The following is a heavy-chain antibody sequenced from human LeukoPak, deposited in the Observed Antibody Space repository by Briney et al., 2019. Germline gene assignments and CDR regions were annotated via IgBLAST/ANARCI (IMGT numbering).Heavy chain of an antibody. CDR3: ARGVSYYYDNSGRQGWYFDL. J-gene: IGHJ2*01. CDR2: IRTTGDT. Sequence: GGSLTLSCAVSGFTFNYYDMHWVRQAPGKRLEWVAAIRTTGDTHYPDSVKGRFAMSREDAKNSVHLQMNTLRAGDTAVYYCARGVSYYYDNSGRQGWYFDLWGRGTLVTVSS. D-gene: IGHD3-22*01. CDR1: GFTFNYYD. V-gene: IGHV3-13*01.